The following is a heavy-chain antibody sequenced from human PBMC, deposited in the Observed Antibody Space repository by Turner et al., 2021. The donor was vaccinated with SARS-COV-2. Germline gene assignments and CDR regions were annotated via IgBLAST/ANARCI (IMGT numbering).Heavy chain of an antibody. Sequence: EVQLVESGGGLVKPGGSLRLSCAASGFTFSNYWMSWFRQAPGKGLEWVAGIKQDGSEKYYVGSVKGRFTISRDNAKKSLYLQMNSLRAEDTAMYYCASTTVVTPYWGQGTLVTVSS. D-gene: IGHD4-17*01. CDR2: IKQDGSEK. V-gene: IGHV3-7*01. CDR1: GFTFSNYW. CDR3: ASTTVVTPY. J-gene: IGHJ4*02.